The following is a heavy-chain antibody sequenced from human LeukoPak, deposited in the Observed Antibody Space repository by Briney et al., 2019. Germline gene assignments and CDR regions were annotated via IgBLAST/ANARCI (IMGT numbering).Heavy chain of an antibody. CDR2: IYSREST. Sequence: PSETLSLTCTVSGGSISSYYWSWIRQPAGKGLEWIGRIYSRESTNYNPSLKSRVTISVDTSKNQFSLKLSSVTAADTAVYYCARGRPVSDLDYWGQGALVTVSS. V-gene: IGHV4-4*07. J-gene: IGHJ4*02. D-gene: IGHD1-14*01. CDR1: GGSISSYY. CDR3: ARGRPVSDLDY.